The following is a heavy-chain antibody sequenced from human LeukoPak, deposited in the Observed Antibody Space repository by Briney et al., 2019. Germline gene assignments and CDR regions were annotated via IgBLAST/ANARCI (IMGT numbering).Heavy chain of an antibody. Sequence: SGGSLRLSCAASGFTFSGFDMHWVRQATGGGLEWVPSIASAGDTYYVDSVRGRFTISRENAKNSLYLQMNSLRAGDTAVYYCVRGSHIGFDYWGQGTLVTVSS. CDR1: GFTFSGFD. J-gene: IGHJ4*02. CDR2: IASAGDT. CDR3: VRGSHIGFDY. D-gene: IGHD2-21*01. V-gene: IGHV3-13*01.